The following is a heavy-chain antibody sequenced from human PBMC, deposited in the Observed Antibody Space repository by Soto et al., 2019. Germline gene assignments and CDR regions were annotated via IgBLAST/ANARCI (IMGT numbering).Heavy chain of an antibody. CDR1: GFTFSSYS. V-gene: IGHV3-48*02. J-gene: IGHJ4*02. D-gene: IGHD1-26*01. Sequence: GGSLRLSCAASGFTFSSYSMNWVRQAPGKGLEWVSYISSSSTIYYADSVKGRFTISRDNAKNSLYLQMNSLRDEDTAVYYCARDFISGSYYGYFDYWGQGTLVTVSS. CDR2: ISSSSTI. CDR3: ARDFISGSYYGYFDY.